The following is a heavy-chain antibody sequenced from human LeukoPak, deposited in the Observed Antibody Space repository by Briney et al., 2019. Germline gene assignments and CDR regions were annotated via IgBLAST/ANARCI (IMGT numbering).Heavy chain of an antibody. V-gene: IGHV1-8*01. D-gene: IGHD3-10*01. CDR1: GYTFTSYD. CDR2: MNPNSGNT. CDR3: ARGLVTMVRGVIKGLFGY. Sequence: ASVKVSCKASGYTFTSYDINWVRQATGQWLEWMGWMNPNSGNTGYAQKFQGRVTMTRNTSISTAYMELSSLRSEDTAVYYCARGLVTMVRGVIKGLFGYWGQGTLVTVSS. J-gene: IGHJ4*02.